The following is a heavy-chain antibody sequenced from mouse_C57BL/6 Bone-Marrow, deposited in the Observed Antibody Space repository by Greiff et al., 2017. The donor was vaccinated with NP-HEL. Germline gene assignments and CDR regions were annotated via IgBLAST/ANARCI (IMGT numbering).Heavy chain of an antibody. D-gene: IGHD1-1*01. J-gene: IGHJ4*01. CDR1: GYTFTNYW. Sequence: QVQLQQSGAELVRPGTSVKMSCKASGYTFTNYWIGWAKQRPGHGLEWIGDIYPGGGYTNYNEKFKGKATLTADKSSSTAYMQFSSLTSEDSAIYYCARHGRPHYYAMDYWGQGTSVTVSS. CDR3: ARHGRPHYYAMDY. V-gene: IGHV1-63*01. CDR2: IYPGGGYT.